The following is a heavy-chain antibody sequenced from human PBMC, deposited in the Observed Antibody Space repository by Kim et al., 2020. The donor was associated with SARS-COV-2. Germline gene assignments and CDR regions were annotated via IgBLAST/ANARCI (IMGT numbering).Heavy chain of an antibody. D-gene: IGHD5-18*01. CDR3: ASLDTAMVPY. V-gene: IGHV4-28*01. Sequence: SETLSLTCAVSGYSISSSNWWGWIRQPPGKGLEWIGYIYYSGSTYYNPSLKSRVTMSVDTSKNQFSLKLSSVTAVDTAVYYCASLDTAMVPYWGQGTLVTVSS. CDR1: GYSISSSNW. J-gene: IGHJ4*02. CDR2: IYYSGST.